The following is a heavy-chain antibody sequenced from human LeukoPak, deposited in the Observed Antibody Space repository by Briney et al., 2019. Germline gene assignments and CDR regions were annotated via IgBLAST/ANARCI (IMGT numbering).Heavy chain of an antibody. Sequence: GGSLRLSCAASGFTVSSNYMSWVRQAPGKGLEWVSVIYSGGSAYYADSVKGRFTISRDNSKNTLYLQMNSLRAEDTAVYYCARDLDDSSGYYHYGMDVWGQGTTVTVSS. CDR1: GFTVSSNY. D-gene: IGHD3-22*01. J-gene: IGHJ6*02. CDR2: IYSGGSA. CDR3: ARDLDDSSGYYHYGMDV. V-gene: IGHV3-53*01.